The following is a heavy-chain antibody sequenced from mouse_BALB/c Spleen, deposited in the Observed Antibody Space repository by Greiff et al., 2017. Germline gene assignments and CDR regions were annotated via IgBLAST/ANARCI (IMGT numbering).Heavy chain of an antibody. CDR3: ARKDGNYYYYAMDY. J-gene: IGHJ4*01. D-gene: IGHD2-1*01. CDR1: GDSITSGY. V-gene: IGHV3-8*02. CDR2: ISYSGST. Sequence: EVKLQESGPSLVKPSQTLSLTCSVTGDSITSGYWNWIRKFPGNKLEYMGYISYSGSTYYNPSLKSRISITRDTSKNQYYLQLNSVTTEDTATYYCARKDGNYYYYAMDYWGQGTSVTVSA.